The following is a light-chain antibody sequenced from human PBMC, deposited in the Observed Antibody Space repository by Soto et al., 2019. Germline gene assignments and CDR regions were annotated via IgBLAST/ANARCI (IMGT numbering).Light chain of an antibody. J-gene: IGKJ1*01. V-gene: IGKV3D-20*02. CDR1: QSISSYY. CDR2: DAS. Sequence: EIQFTSSPVTLCMSPGERATLSCRASQSISSYYLAWYQQTPGQAPRLLIYDASSRATAIPDRFSGSGAGTDFTLTIIILENEDSAYDYRQQYCHSRTFGQATTV. CDR3: QQYCHSRT.